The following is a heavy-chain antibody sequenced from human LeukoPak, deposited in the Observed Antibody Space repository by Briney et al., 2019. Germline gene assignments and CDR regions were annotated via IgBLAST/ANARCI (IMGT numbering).Heavy chain of an antibody. J-gene: IGHJ4*02. V-gene: IGHV3-30-3*01. Sequence: GGSLRLSCAASGFTFSSYAMHWVRQAPGKGLEWVAVISYDGSNKYYADSVKGRFTISRDNSKNTLYLQMNSLRAEDTAVYYCARDLGTLWFGELLMGSFDYWGQGILVTVSS. D-gene: IGHD3-10*01. CDR2: ISYDGSNK. CDR1: GFTFSSYA. CDR3: ARDLGTLWFGELLMGSFDY.